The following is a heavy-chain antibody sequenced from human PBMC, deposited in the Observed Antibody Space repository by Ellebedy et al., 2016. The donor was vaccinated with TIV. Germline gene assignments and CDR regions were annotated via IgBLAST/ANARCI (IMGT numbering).Heavy chain of an antibody. CDR2: IHYSGST. V-gene: IGHV4-39*01. CDR3: ARTFSPHCSSGVCYMAYYFDY. CDR1: GGSISSNKSS. J-gene: IGHJ4*02. Sequence: MPGGSLRLSCTVSGGSISSNKSSWGWIRQPPGKGLEWIGNIHYSGSTYHSLSLKSRVTISVDTSKNQFSLKLSSVTAADTAVYYCARTFSPHCSSGVCYMAYYFDYWGQGTLVTVSS. D-gene: IGHD2-8*01.